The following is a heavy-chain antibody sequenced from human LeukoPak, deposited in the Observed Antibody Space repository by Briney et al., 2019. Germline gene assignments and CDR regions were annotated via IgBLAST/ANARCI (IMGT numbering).Heavy chain of an antibody. J-gene: IGHJ4*02. CDR3: ARDFYFWAH. D-gene: IGHD3-16*01. V-gene: IGHV1-2*02. CDR2: INPKSGGT. Sequence: ASVKVSCKASGYIFSDYYIHWVRQAPGQGLEWMGWINPKSGGTNYAQKFQGRVTMTRDTSISTAYMELSRLRSDDTAVYYCARDFYFWAHWGPRTLVTVSS. CDR1: GYIFSDYY.